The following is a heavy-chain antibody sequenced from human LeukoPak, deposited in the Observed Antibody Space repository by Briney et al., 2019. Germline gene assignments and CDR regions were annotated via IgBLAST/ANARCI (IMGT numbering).Heavy chain of an antibody. CDR1: GGTFISYA. V-gene: IGHV1-69*13. D-gene: IGHD2-15*01. Sequence: GASVKVSCKASGGTFISYAISWVRQAPGQGLEWMGGIIPIFGTANYAQKFQGRVTITADESTSTAYMELSSLRSEDTAVYYCASCSGGSCYIMDYWGQGTLVTVSS. J-gene: IGHJ4*02. CDR2: IIPIFGTA. CDR3: ASCSGGSCYIMDY.